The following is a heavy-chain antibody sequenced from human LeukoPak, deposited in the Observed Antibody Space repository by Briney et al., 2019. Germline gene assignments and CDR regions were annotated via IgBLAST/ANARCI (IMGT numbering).Heavy chain of an antibody. CDR3: ARDLGGNSFDY. D-gene: IGHD4-23*01. V-gene: IGHV1-2*02. J-gene: IGHJ4*02. CDR2: IKPDSGGT. Sequence: ASVKVSCKASGYTFTDHYMHWVRQAPGQGLEWMGWIKPDSGGTNYAQKFKGRVTMTRDMSISTAYMELSSLRSDDTAVYYCARDLGGNSFDYWGQGTLVTVPS. CDR1: GYTFTDHY.